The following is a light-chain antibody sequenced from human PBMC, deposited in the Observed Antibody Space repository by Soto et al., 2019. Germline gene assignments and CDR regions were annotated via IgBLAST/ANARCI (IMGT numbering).Light chain of an antibody. V-gene: IGLV3-21*04. CDR1: NIGSKS. J-gene: IGLJ2*01. CDR2: YDS. Sequence: SYELTQPPAVSVAPGKTARITCGGNNIGSKSEHWYQQKPGQAPVLVIYYDSDRPSGIPERFSGSNSGNTATLTISRVEAGDEADYYCQLWDSSIDHVVFGGGTKLTVL. CDR3: QLWDSSIDHVV.